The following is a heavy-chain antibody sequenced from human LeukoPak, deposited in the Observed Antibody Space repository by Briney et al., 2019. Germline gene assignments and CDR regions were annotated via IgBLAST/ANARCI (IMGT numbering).Heavy chain of an antibody. D-gene: IGHD6-19*01. J-gene: IGHJ4*02. Sequence: PGGSLRLSCAASGFTFSSYAMNWVRQAPGKGLEWVSAISGSGGSTYYADSVKGRFTISRDNSKNTLYLQMNSLRAEDTAVYYCAKLLVAPRYSSGPVDYWGQGTLVTVSS. CDR1: GFTFSSYA. V-gene: IGHV3-23*01. CDR3: AKLLVAPRYSSGPVDY. CDR2: ISGSGGST.